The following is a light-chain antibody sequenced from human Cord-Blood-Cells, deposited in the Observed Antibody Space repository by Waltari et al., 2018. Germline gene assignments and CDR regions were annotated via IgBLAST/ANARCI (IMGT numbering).Light chain of an antibody. CDR1: SLRSYY. CDR3: NSRDSSGNHLV. Sequence: SSELTQDPDVSVALGQTVRITCHGDSLRSYYTSWYQQKPRQAPVLVIYGKNNRPSGIPDRFSGSSSGNTASLTITGAQAEDEADYYCNSRDSSGNHLVFGGGTKLTVL. J-gene: IGLJ3*02. CDR2: GKN. V-gene: IGLV3-19*01.